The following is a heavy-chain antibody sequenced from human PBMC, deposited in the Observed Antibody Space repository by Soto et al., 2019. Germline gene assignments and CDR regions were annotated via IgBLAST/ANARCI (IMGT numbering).Heavy chain of an antibody. CDR3: ARDPEQQLFWSFDY. CDR2: ISSSSSYI. D-gene: IGHD6-13*01. V-gene: IGHV3-21*01. CDR1: GFTFSSYS. Sequence: EVQLVESGGGLVKPGGSLRLSCAASGFTFSSYSMNWVRQAPGKGLEWVSSISSSSSYIYYADSVKGRFTISRDNAKNSLYLQMNSLRAEDTAVYYCARDPEQQLFWSFDYWGQGTLVTVSS. J-gene: IGHJ4*02.